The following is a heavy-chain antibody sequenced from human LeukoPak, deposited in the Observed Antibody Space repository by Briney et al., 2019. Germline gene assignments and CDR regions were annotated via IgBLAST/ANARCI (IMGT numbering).Heavy chain of an antibody. V-gene: IGHV4-39*07. CDR3: ARKRDWFDP. Sequence: SETLSLTCTVSGGSICSSNYYWGWIRQPPGKGLEWIGSIYHSGSTYYNLSLKSRVTISVDTSKNQFSLKLSSVTAADTAVYYCARKRDWFDPWGQGTLVTVSS. J-gene: IGHJ5*02. CDR1: GGSICSSNYY. CDR2: IYHSGST.